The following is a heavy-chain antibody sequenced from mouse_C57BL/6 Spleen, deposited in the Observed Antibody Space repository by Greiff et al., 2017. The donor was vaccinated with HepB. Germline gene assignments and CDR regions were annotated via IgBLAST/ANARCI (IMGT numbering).Heavy chain of an antibody. CDR2: ISSGSSTI. J-gene: IGHJ2*01. V-gene: IGHV5-17*01. CDR3: AGGGSITVDY. Sequence: EVKLVESGGGLVKPGGSLKLSCAASGFTFSDYGMHWVRQAPEKGLEWVAYISSGSSTIYYADTVKGRFTISRDNAKNTLFLQMTSLRSEDTAMYYCAGGGSITVDYWGQGTTLTVSS. D-gene: IGHD2-10*02. CDR1: GFTFSDYG.